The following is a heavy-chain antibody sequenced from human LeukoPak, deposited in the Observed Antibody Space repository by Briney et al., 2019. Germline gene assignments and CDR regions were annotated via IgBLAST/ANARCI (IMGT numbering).Heavy chain of an antibody. Sequence: SETLSLTCAVSGGSFSGYYWSWIRQPPGKGLEWIGEINHSGSTNYNPSLKSRVTISVDTSKNQFSLKLSSVTAADTAVYYCARSGYPFDYWGQGTLVTVSS. V-gene: IGHV4-34*01. CDR2: INHSGST. CDR1: GGSFSGYY. CDR3: ARSGYPFDY. J-gene: IGHJ4*02. D-gene: IGHD6-25*01.